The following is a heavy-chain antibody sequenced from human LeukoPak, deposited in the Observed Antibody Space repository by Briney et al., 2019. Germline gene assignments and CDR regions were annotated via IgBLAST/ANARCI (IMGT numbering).Heavy chain of an antibody. D-gene: IGHD2-15*01. V-gene: IGHV1-69*04. J-gene: IGHJ5*02. CDR2: IIPILGIA. CDR3: ARSPDNIVAAFDP. CDR1: GGTFSSYA. Sequence: SVKVSCKASGGTFSSYAISWVRQAPGQGLEWMGRIIPILGIANYAQKFQGRVTITADKSTSTAYMELSSLRSEDTAVYYCARSPDNIVAAFDPWGQGTLVTVSS.